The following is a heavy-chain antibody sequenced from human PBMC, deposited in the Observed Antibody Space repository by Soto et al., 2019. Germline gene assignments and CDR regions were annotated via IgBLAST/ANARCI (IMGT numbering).Heavy chain of an antibody. J-gene: IGHJ5*02. CDR3: APDPEGWFDP. CDR1: GFTFSSYS. V-gene: IGHV3-48*01. CDR2: ISSSSSTI. Sequence: GGSLRLSCAASGFTFSSYSMNWVRQAPGKGLEWVSYISSSSSTIYYADSVKGRFTISRDNAKNSLYLQMNSLRAEDTAVYYCAPDPEGWFDPWGQGTLVTVSS.